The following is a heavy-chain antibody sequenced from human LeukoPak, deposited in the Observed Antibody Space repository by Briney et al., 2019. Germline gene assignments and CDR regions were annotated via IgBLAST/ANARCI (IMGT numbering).Heavy chain of an antibody. J-gene: IGHJ5*02. V-gene: IGHV1-69*10. CDR2: IIPILGIA. CDR1: GGTFSSYT. D-gene: IGHD2-15*01. Sequence: ASLKVSCKASGGTFSSYTISWVRQAPGQGLEWVGGIIPILGIANYAQKFKGRVTITADKSTSTAYMELSSLRSEDTAVYYCAREVRAVVAATESSWFDPWGQGTLVTVSS. CDR3: AREVRAVVAATESSWFDP.